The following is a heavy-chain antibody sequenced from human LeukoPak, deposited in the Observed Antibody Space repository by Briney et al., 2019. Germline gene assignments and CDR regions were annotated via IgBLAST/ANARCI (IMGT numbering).Heavy chain of an antibody. CDR1: GFTCSGHW. CDR2: IKEDGSKK. D-gene: IGHD3-22*01. Sequence: PGGSLRLSCAASGFTCSGHWMTWVRQAPGKGLEWVANIKEDGSKKNYVDSVKGRFTISRDNAKNSLYLQMTSLRAEDTAMYYCATPLDYHDNSGFHQGGDWGQGTLVTVSS. CDR3: ATPLDYHDNSGFHQGGD. V-gene: IGHV3-7*03. J-gene: IGHJ4*02.